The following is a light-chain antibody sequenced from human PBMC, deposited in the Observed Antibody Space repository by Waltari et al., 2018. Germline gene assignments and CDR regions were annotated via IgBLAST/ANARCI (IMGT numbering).Light chain of an antibody. CDR2: HTS. CDR3: QMYVNLPAT. J-gene: IGKJ1*01. Sequence: EIVLTQSPGTLSLSPGERATLSCRASQSVGKYLAWYQQKPGQAPRLLIYHTSTRATGSPDRFSGSGSGTDFSLTISRLEPEDFAVYHCQMYVNLPATFGQGTKVEI. CDR1: QSVGKY. V-gene: IGKV3-20*01.